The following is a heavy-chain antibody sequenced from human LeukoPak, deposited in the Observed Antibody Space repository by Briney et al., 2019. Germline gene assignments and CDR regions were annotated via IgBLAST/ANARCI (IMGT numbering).Heavy chain of an antibody. V-gene: IGHV4-34*01. Sequence: SKTLSLTCAVYGGSFSGYYWSWIRQPPGKGLEWIGEINHSGSTNYNPSLKSPVIISVDTSKNQFSLKLSSVTAADTAVYYCARVRGYSDYYYYMDVWGKGTTVTISS. J-gene: IGHJ6*03. D-gene: IGHD5-12*01. CDR2: INHSGST. CDR1: GGSFSGYY. CDR3: ARVRGYSDYYYYMDV.